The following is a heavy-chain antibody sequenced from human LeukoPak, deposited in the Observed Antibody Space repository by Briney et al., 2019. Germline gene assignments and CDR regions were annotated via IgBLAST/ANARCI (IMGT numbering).Heavy chain of an antibody. V-gene: IGHV1-2*02. D-gene: IGHD5-18*01. CDR2: INPNSGGT. J-gene: IGHJ6*03. CDR1: GYTFTGYY. Sequence: ASVKVSCKASGYTFTGYYMHWVRQAPGQGLEWMGWINPNSGGTNYAQKFHGKVTTTRDTSISTAYMEMSRLRSDDTAVYYCARGGEYSYGWKNYYYMDVWGKGTTVTVSS. CDR3: ARGGEYSYGWKNYYYMDV.